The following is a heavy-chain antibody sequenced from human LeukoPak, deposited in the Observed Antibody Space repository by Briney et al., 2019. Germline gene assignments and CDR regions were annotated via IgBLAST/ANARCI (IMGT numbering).Heavy chain of an antibody. V-gene: IGHV1-2*02. CDR3: ARVERFSRHYYDSSGSPAFDY. Sequence: ASVKVSCKASGDTFTGYYMHWVRQAPGQGLEWMGWINPNSGGTNYAQKFQGRVTMTRDTSISTAYMELSRLRSDDTAVYYCARVERFSRHYYDSSGSPAFDYWGQGTLVTVSS. D-gene: IGHD3-22*01. J-gene: IGHJ4*02. CDR1: GDTFTGYY. CDR2: INPNSGGT.